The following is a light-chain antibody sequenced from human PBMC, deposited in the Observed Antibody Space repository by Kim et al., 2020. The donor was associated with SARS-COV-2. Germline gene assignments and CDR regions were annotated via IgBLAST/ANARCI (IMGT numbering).Light chain of an antibody. Sequence: VALGQKVRITCQGDSLRTYFATCYQQKPGQAPLLVIFGKNSRPSGIPDRFSGSTSGNTASLTITGAQAEDEADYYCNSRDTSDHVVFGGGTQLTVL. CDR3: NSRDTSDHVV. CDR2: GKN. CDR1: SLRTYF. V-gene: IGLV3-19*01. J-gene: IGLJ2*01.